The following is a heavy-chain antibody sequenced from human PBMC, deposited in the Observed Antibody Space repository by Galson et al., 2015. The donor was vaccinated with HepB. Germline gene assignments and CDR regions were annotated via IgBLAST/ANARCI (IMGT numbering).Heavy chain of an antibody. J-gene: IGHJ4*02. V-gene: IGHV1-18*04. CDR1: GYTFTSYG. D-gene: IGHD6-13*01. CDR2: ISAYNGNT. Sequence: SVKVSCKASGYTFTSYGISWVRQAPGQGLEWMGWISAYNGNTNYAQKLQGRVTMTTDTSTSTAYMELRSLRSDDAAVYYCARSVAAAGTGNFDYWGQGTLVTVSS. CDR3: ARSVAAAGTGNFDY.